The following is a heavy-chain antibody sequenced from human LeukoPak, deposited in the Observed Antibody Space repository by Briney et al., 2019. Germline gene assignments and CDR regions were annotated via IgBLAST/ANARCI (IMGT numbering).Heavy chain of an antibody. J-gene: IGHJ4*02. V-gene: IGHV1-46*01. CDR1: GYTFTSYY. CDR2: INPSGGST. CDR3: ARDPNGGATTFDY. Sequence: ASVKVSCKASGYTFTSYYMHWVRQAPGQGLEWMGIINPSGGSTSYAQKFQGRATMTRDMSTSTVYMELSSLRSEDTAVYYCARDPNGGATTFDYWGQGTLVTVSS. D-gene: IGHD1-26*01.